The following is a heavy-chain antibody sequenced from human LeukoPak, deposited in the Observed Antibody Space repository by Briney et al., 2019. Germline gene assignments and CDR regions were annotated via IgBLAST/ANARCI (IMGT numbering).Heavy chain of an antibody. CDR1: GFTFNSYG. D-gene: IGHD6-6*01. CDR2: IRYDGSNK. V-gene: IGHV3-30*02. Sequence: PEGSLRLSCAASGFTFNSYGMHWVRQAPGKGLEWVAFIRYDGSNKYYADSVKGRFTISRDNSKNTLYLQMNSLRAEDTAVYYCAKDLSSSFYFDYWGQGTLVTVSP. J-gene: IGHJ4*02. CDR3: AKDLSSSFYFDY.